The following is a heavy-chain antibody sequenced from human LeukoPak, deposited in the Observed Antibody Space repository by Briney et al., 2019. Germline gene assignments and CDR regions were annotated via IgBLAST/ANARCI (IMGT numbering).Heavy chain of an antibody. CDR1: GFTFGTHT. CDR3: VRIPNNAGFPNWFDP. J-gene: IGHJ5*02. D-gene: IGHD2-8*01. Sequence: PGGSLRLSCAASGFTFGTHTMNWVRQPPGKGLEWVSSISGSGAYIHYADSVKGRITVSRDNAKDSLYLQMNSLRVEDTAVYYCVRIPNNAGFPNWFDPWGQGTLVIVSS. CDR2: ISGSGAYI. V-gene: IGHV3-21*01.